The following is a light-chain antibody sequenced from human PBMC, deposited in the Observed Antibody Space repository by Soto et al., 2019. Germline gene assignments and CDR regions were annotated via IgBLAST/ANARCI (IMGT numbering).Light chain of an antibody. CDR2: EVT. CDR3: SSYISTSRDV. J-gene: IGLJ1*01. Sequence: QSALTQPPSVSGSPGQSVTISCTGTSSDIGKYDRVSWYQLPPGKAPKLIIYEVTNRPSGVPARFSGSKSGNTASLTISGLQAEDEADYYCSSYISTSRDVFGAGTKLTVL. V-gene: IGLV2-18*02. CDR1: SSDIGKYDR.